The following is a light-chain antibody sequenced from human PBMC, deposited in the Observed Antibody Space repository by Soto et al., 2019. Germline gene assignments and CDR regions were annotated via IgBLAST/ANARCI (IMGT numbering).Light chain of an antibody. CDR3: QQRSDWPRT. CDR2: DAS. CDR1: QSVNNF. J-gene: IGKJ2*02. Sequence: EIVLTQSPVTLSLSPGERATLSCRASQSVNNFLVWYQQKPGQAPRLLIYDASNRATGVPARFSGSGSGTDFTLTISSLEPEDFAVYYCQQRSDWPRTFGQGTKVEIK. V-gene: IGKV3-11*01.